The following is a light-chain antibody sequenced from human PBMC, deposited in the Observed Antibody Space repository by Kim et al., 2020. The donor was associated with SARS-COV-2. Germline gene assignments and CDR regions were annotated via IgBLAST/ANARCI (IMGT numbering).Light chain of an antibody. Sequence: DIQMTQSPSTLSASVGDRVTITCRASQSISSWLAWYQQKPGKAPKLLIYKASSLESGVPSRFSGSGSGTEFTLTISSLQPDDFATYYCKKYNSYSRLTFGGGTKVDIK. CDR3: KKYNSYSRLT. V-gene: IGKV1-5*03. CDR2: KAS. CDR1: QSISSW. J-gene: IGKJ4*01.